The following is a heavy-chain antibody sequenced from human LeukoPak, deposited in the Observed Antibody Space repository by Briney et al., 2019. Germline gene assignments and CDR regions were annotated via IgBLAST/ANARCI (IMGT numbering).Heavy chain of an antibody. CDR3: ARGWELLSNY. CDR2: IYHGGST. D-gene: IGHD1-26*01. CDR1: GDSISSGDYY. J-gene: IGHJ4*02. Sequence: SETLSLTCTVSGDSISSGDYYWSWIRQPAGKGLEWIGSIYHGGSTYYNPSLKSRVTISVDTSKNQFSLKLSSVTAADTAVYYCARGWELLSNYWGQGTLVTVSS. V-gene: IGHV4-38-2*02.